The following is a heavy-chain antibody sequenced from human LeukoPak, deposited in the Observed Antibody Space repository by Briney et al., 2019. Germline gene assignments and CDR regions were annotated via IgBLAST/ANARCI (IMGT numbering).Heavy chain of an antibody. CDR2: MSGSGGNT. CDR1: GLHLNRHA. CDR3: AKDSDYGNYLRCDAFDI. V-gene: IGHV3-23*01. D-gene: IGHD4-11*01. J-gene: IGHJ3*02. Sequence: PGASLTLSCGVSGLHLNRHAMRWVRPPAARGRDWVAAMSGSGGNTSYADSVKGRFTISRDNSKNTLYMQMDSLRAEDTAVYYCAKDSDYGNYLRCDAFDIWGQGTMVTVSS.